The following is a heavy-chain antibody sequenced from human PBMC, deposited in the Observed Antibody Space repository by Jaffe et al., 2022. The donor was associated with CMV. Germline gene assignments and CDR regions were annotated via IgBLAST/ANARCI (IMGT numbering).Heavy chain of an antibody. V-gene: IGHV1-2*02. J-gene: IGHJ5*02. Sequence: QVQLVQSGAEVKKPGASVKVSCKASGYTFTGYYMHWVRQAPGQGLEWMGWINPNSGGTNYAQKFQGRVTMTRDTSISTAYMELSRLRSDDTAVYYCAREGITMIDRDLTGDQDWFDPWGQGTLVTVSS. CDR3: AREGITMIDRDLTGDQDWFDP. CDR1: GYTFTGYY. D-gene: IGHD3-22*01. CDR2: INPNSGGT.